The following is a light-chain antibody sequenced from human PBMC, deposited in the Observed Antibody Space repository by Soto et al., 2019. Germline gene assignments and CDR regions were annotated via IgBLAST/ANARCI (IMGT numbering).Light chain of an antibody. Sequence: DIQMTQSPSTLSASVGDRVTISCRASQSISNWLAWYQQKPGKAPKLLIYKASSLESGVPSRFSGSGSGTEVTLTISSLQPDDFATYYCQQYNSYSPYTFGQGTKLEIK. J-gene: IGKJ2*01. CDR3: QQYNSYSPYT. CDR2: KAS. V-gene: IGKV1-5*03. CDR1: QSISNW.